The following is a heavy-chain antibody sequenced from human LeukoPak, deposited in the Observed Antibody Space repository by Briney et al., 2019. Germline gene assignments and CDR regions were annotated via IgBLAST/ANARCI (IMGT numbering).Heavy chain of an antibody. J-gene: IGHJ3*02. CDR1: GFTVSSNY. Sequence: GGSLRLSCAASGFTVSSNYMSWVRQAPGKGLEWASVIYSGGSTYYADSVKGRFTISRDNSKNTLYLQMNSLRAEDTAVYYCARVADSSGYSAFDIWGQGTMVTVSS. CDR3: ARVADSSGYSAFDI. V-gene: IGHV3-66*02. CDR2: IYSGGST. D-gene: IGHD3-22*01.